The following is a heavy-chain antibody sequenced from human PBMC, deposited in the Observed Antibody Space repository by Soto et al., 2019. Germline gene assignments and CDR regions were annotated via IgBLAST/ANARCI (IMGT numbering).Heavy chain of an antibody. CDR1: GGTFSSYA. CDR3: ARSPSGYYDSSGPGMNWFDP. V-gene: IGHV1-69*13. J-gene: IGHJ5*02. Sequence: SVKVSCKASGGTFSSYAISWVRQAPGQGLEWMGGIIPIFGTANYAQKFQGRVTITADESTSTAYMELSSLRSEDTAVYYCARSPSGYYDSSGPGMNWFDPWGQGTPVTVSS. CDR2: IIPIFGTA. D-gene: IGHD3-22*01.